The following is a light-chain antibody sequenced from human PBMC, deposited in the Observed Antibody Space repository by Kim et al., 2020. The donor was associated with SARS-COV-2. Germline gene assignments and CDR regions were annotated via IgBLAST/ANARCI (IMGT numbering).Light chain of an antibody. CDR1: SGDVGGYNY. CDR2: DVT. CDR3: SSYTSSSTLV. J-gene: IGLJ2*01. V-gene: IGLV2-14*03. Sequence: GQSITISCTGTSGDVGGYNYVSWYQQHPGKAPKLMIYDVTNRPSGVSNRFSGSKSGNTASLTISGLQAEDEADYYCSSYTSSSTLVFGGGTKVTVL.